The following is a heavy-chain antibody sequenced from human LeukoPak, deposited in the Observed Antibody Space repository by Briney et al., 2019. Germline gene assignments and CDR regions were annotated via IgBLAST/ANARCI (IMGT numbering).Heavy chain of an antibody. V-gene: IGHV4-59*08. CDR1: GSSISNYY. Sequence: PSETLSLTCTVSGSSISNYYWSWVRQPPGKGLEWIGYIYYSGSTNYNPSLRSRVTISVDTSKSQFSLNLRFVTAADTAVYYCARHRYSGSFSFDYWGRGTLVTVSS. D-gene: IGHD1-26*01. CDR2: IYYSGST. CDR3: ARHRYSGSFSFDY. J-gene: IGHJ4*02.